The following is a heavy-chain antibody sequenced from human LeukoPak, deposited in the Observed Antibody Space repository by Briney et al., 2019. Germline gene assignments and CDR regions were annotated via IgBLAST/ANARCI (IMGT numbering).Heavy chain of an antibody. CDR2: IYHSGSP. Sequence: PSETLSLTCAVSGGSISSNNWWGWVRQPPGKGLEWIGEIYHSGSPNYNPSLKSRVTISVDKSRNHFSLNLSSVTAADTAVYYCARDTRSYDTSGYYYFDYWGQGALVTVSS. CDR3: ARDTRSYDTSGYYYFDY. CDR1: GGSISSNNW. J-gene: IGHJ4*02. D-gene: IGHD3-22*01. V-gene: IGHV4-4*02.